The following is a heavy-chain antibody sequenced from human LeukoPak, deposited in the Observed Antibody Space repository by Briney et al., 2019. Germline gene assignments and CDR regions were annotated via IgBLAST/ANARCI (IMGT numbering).Heavy chain of an antibody. CDR1: GGSISSYY. Sequence: PSETLSLTCTVYGGSISSYYWSWIRQPPGKGLEWIGYIYYSGSTNYNPSLKSRVTVSVDTSKNQFSLELSSVTAADTAVYYCARSIAVAGPGFDYWGQGTLVTVSS. D-gene: IGHD6-19*01. J-gene: IGHJ4*02. CDR3: ARSIAVAGPGFDY. CDR2: IYYSGST. V-gene: IGHV4-59*01.